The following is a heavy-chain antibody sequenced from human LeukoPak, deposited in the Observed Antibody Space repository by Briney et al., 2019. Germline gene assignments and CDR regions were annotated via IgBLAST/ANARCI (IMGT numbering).Heavy chain of an antibody. CDR3: ETVDGVVYYFDY. Sequence: GGSLRLSCAASGFTFSSYDMSWVRQAPGKGLEGVSAISGSGGSTYYADSVKGRFTFVRDNSKNTLYLQMNSLRAEDTAVYYCETVDGVVYYFDYWGQGTLVTVS. J-gene: IGHJ4*02. CDR2: ISGSGGST. CDR1: GFTFSSYD. V-gene: IGHV3-23*01. D-gene: IGHD2-15*01.